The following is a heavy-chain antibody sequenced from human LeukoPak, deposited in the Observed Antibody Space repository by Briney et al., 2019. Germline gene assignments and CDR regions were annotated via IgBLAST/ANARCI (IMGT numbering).Heavy chain of an antibody. J-gene: IGHJ5*02. CDR2: IYYSGST. D-gene: IGHD2-15*01. Sequence: SETLSLTCTVSGGSISSYYWNWIRQPPGKGLEWIGYIYYSGSTNYNPSLKSRVTISVDTSKNQFSLKLSSVTAADTAVYYCARGSRRYCSGGSCRGWFDPWGQGTLVTVSS. V-gene: IGHV4-59*13. CDR1: GGSISSYY. CDR3: ARGSRRYCSGGSCRGWFDP.